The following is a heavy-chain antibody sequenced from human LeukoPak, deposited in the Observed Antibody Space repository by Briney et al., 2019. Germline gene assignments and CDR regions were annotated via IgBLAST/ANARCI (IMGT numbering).Heavy chain of an antibody. Sequence: PLETLSLTCTVSGGSISSSSYYWGWIRQPPGKGLEWIGSIYYSGSTYYNPSLKSRVTISVDTSKNQFSLKLSSVTAADTAVYYCARHWGYYSNPFDYWGQGTLVTVSS. CDR1: GGSISSSSYY. J-gene: IGHJ4*02. CDR3: ARHWGYYSNPFDY. D-gene: IGHD4-11*01. CDR2: IYYSGST. V-gene: IGHV4-39*01.